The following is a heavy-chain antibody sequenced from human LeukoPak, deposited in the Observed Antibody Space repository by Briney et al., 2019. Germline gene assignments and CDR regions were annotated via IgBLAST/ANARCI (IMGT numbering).Heavy chain of an antibody. CDR1: GGSFSGYY. CDR3: ARYIVVVPAAIGGAFNWFDP. CDR2: IYYSGST. Sequence: SETLSLTCAVYGGSFSGYYWGWIRQPPGKGLEWIGSIYYSGSTYYNPSLKSRVTISVDTSKNQFSLKLSSVTAADTAVYYCARYIVVVPAAIGGAFNWFDPWGQGTLVTVSS. D-gene: IGHD2-2*02. V-gene: IGHV4-39*01. J-gene: IGHJ5*02.